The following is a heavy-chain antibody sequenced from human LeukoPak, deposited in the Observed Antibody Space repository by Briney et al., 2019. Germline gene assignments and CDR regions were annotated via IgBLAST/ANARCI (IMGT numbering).Heavy chain of an antibody. J-gene: IGHJ6*01. CDR2: VSANNGAT. Sequence: ASVKVSCKASGYIFRDYCINWVRQAPGQGLEWMGWVSANNGATKYAQKLEGRVTMTTDTSNSTAYMELESLRCDYTAVYYCSGGLRDVWGQGTTDTVSS. D-gene: IGHD6-25*01. CDR3: SGGLRDV. V-gene: IGHV1-2*02. CDR1: GYIFRDYC.